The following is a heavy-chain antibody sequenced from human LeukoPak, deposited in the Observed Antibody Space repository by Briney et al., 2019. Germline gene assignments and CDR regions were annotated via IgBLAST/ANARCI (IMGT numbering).Heavy chain of an antibody. CDR1: GGSISSYY. J-gene: IGHJ5*02. Sequence: SETMSLTCTVSGGSISSYYWSWIRQPPGKGLEWIGYIYYSGSTNYNPSLKSRVTISVDTSKNQFSLKLSSVTAADTAVYYCATSRQLLDNWFDPWGQGTLVTVSS. CDR3: ATSRQLLDNWFDP. CDR2: IYYSGST. D-gene: IGHD2-2*01. V-gene: IGHV4-59*08.